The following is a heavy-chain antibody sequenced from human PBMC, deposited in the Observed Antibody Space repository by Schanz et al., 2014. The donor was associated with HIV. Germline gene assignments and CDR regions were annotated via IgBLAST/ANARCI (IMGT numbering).Heavy chain of an antibody. J-gene: IGHJ6*04. V-gene: IGHV3-23*01. CDR2: ISGSGGST. CDR1: GFTFNNYA. D-gene: IGHD3-10*01. Sequence: EVQLLEFGGGLVRPGESLRLSCLASGFTFNNYAMSWVRQAPGKGLEWVSVISGSGGSTYYADSVKGRFTISRDNSKNTLYLQMNRLRAEDTAVYYCAKCPTMVRGTGMDVGGKVPTVNFPS. CDR3: AKCPTMVRGTGMDV.